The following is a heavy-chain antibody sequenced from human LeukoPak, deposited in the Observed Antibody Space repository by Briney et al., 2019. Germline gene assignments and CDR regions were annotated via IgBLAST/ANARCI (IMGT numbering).Heavy chain of an antibody. CDR3: AVADGTTGTLKEYYYGMDV. Sequence: SVTVSFKASGFTFTTSAMQWVRQAPGQSLEWIGWIIVGSGDTNYAQKFQERVTITRDMSTSTAYMERSSLRSEDTAVYYCAVADGTTGTLKEYYYGMDVWGQGTTVTVSS. CDR2: IIVGSGDT. CDR1: GFTFTTSA. D-gene: IGHD1-1*01. J-gene: IGHJ6*01. V-gene: IGHV1-58*02.